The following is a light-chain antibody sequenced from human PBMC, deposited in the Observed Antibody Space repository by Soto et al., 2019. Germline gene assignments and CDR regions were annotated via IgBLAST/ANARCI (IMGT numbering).Light chain of an antibody. CDR3: QQYNSYYT. J-gene: IGKJ2*01. CDR1: QSISSW. CDR2: KAS. Sequence: DIQMTQSPSTLSASVGDRVTITCRASQSISSWLAWYQQKPGKAPKLLIYKASNLESGVPSRFSGSGSGTEFTLTISSLQPDDFATYYSQQYNSYYTFGQGTKLEIK. V-gene: IGKV1-5*03.